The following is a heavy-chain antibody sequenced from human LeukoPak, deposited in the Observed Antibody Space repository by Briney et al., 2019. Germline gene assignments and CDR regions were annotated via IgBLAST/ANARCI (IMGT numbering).Heavy chain of an antibody. D-gene: IGHD6-19*01. CDR2: INPNSGGT. J-gene: IGHJ6*02. V-gene: IGHV1-2*06. Sequence: ASVKVSCKASGYTFTGYYMHWVRQAPGQGLEWMGRINPNSGGTNYAQKFQGRVTMTRDTSISTAYMELSRLRSDDTAVYYCERDLRKQWLRITGYGMDVWGQGTTVTVSS. CDR3: ERDLRKQWLRITGYGMDV. CDR1: GYTFTGYY.